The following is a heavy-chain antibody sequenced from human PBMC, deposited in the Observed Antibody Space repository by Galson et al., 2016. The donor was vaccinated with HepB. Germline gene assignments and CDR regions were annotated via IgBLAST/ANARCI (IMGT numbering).Heavy chain of an antibody. V-gene: IGHV3-53*01. CDR2: IYSNGDT. CDR1: GFTVSNNY. CDR3: SRDRHRLSQNTVIGL. Sequence: SLRLSCAASGFTVSNNYMKWVRQAPGKGLKWVSLIYSNGDTRYADSVKGRFTLSRDNFKNTVYLHMNHLRAEDTAMYYCSRDRHRLSQNTVIGLWGQGTLVTVSS. J-gene: IGHJ4*02. D-gene: IGHD2/OR15-2a*01.